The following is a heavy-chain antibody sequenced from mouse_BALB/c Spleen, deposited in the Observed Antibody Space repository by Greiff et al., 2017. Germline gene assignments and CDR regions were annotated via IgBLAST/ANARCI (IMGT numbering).Heavy chain of an antibody. J-gene: IGHJ4*01. V-gene: IGHV5-6-5*01. CDR3: AREFVHYAMDY. CDR2: ISSGGST. CDR1: GFTFSSYA. Sequence: DVMLVESGGGLVKPGGSLKLSCAASGFTFSSYAMSWVRQTPEKRLEWVASISSGGSTYYPDSVKGRFTISRDNARNILYLQMSSLRSEDTAMYYCAREFVHYAMDYWGQGTSVTVSS.